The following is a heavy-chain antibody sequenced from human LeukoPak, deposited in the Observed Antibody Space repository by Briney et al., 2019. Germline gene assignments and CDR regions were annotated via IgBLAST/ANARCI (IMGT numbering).Heavy chain of an antibody. Sequence: KPSETLSLTCTVSGGSISSYYWSWIRQPPGKGLEWIGYIYNSGSTNHNPSLRSRVTISVDTSKNQFSLKLSSVTAADTPVYYCAKSWRPRRWPDSFDPWGQGTLVTVSS. CDR1: GGSISSYY. D-gene: IGHD5-24*01. V-gene: IGHV4-59*01. CDR2: IYNSGST. CDR3: AKSWRPRRWPDSFDP. J-gene: IGHJ5*02.